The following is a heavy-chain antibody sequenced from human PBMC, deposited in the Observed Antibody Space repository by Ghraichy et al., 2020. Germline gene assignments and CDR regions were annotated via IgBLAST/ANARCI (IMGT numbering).Heavy chain of an antibody. CDR1: GFTFSSLW. D-gene: IGHD6-13*01. CDR3: ARGGSDSSWYWRN. J-gene: IGHJ4*02. Sequence: LSLTCVASGFTFSSLWMTWVRQGPGKGLEWVANIKEDGSEKYYVGSVKGRFTISRDNAKKSLYLQMSSLTADDTAVYYCARGGSDSSWYWRNWGQGTRVTVSS. V-gene: IGHV3-7*01. CDR2: IKEDGSEK.